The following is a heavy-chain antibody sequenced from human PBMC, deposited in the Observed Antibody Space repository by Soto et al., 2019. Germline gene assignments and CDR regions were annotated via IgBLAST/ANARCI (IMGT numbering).Heavy chain of an antibody. CDR2: INDSGST. J-gene: IGHJ6*03. Sequence: QVQLQQWGAGLLKPSETLSLTCAVYGGSFSGYYGSWISQTPGKGLEWIGEINDSGSTNHNPSPRSRVTIMGDTRKNQFSRKLSSVTAADTAVYYCAIGLGVWVGELSRRGGYYYYMDVWGQGTTVNVSS. CDR1: GGSFSGYY. V-gene: IGHV4-34*01. CDR3: AIGLGVWVGELSRRGGYYYYMDV. D-gene: IGHD3-10*01.